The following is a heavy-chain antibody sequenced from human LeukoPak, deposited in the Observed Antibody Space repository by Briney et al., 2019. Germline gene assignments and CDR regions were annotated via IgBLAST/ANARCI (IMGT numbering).Heavy chain of an antibody. CDR1: GYTFTGYY. Sequence: ASVKVSCKASGYTFTGYYIHWVRQAPGQGLEWMGWINPNSGGTNYAQRFQGRVTMTRDTSISTAYIELSRLTSDDTAVYYCARGYYDSSAYYSADYWGQGTLVTVSS. D-gene: IGHD3-22*01. J-gene: IGHJ4*02. CDR3: ARGYYDSSAYYSADY. CDR2: INPNSGGT. V-gene: IGHV1-2*02.